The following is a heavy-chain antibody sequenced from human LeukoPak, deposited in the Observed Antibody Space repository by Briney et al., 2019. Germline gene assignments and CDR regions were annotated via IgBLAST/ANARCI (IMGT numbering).Heavy chain of an antibody. CDR3: AGTMVRGVRGAVGY. CDR1: GGSISSSN. V-gene: IGHV3-30*03. J-gene: IGHJ4*02. CDR2: ISYDGSNK. Sequence: LSLTCAVSGGSISSSNWWSWVRQPPGKGLEWVAVISYDGSNKYYADSVKGRFTISRDNSKNTLYLQMNSLRAEDTAVYYCAGTMVRGVRGAVGYWGQGTLVTVSS. D-gene: IGHD3-10*01.